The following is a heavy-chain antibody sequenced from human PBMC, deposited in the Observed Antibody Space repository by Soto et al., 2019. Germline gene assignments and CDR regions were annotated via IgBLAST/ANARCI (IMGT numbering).Heavy chain of an antibody. CDR1: GFTFSSYG. Sequence: PGGSLRLSCAASGFTFSSYGMHWVRQAPGKGLEWVAVISYDGGGRYYVDSVKGRFTISRDNAKNSLYLQMNSLRAEDTAMYYCARYFRGSGRYFFDYWGQGTLVTVSS. J-gene: IGHJ4*02. CDR3: ARYFRGSGRYFFDY. CDR2: ISYDGGGR. V-gene: IGHV3-30*03. D-gene: IGHD6-19*01.